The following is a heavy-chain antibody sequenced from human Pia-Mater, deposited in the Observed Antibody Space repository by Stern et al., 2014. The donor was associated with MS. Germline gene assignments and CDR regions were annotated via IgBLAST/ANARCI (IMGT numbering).Heavy chain of an antibody. D-gene: IGHD2-8*02. V-gene: IGHV4-39*01. CDR1: GDSISSYTHY. Sequence: QLQLQESGPGLVKPSETLSLTCAVSGDSISSYTHYWAWIRQPPGKGLEWIGSVYYSGATYYNPSLKRPVTLSVDTSKNQFPLGLNSVTAADTAVYYCAKHACTGAACPFDLWGQGTLVTVSS. CDR2: VYYSGAT. CDR3: AKHACTGAACPFDL. J-gene: IGHJ4*02.